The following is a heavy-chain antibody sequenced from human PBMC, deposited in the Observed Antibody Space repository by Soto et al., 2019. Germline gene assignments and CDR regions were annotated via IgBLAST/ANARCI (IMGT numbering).Heavy chain of an antibody. Sequence: QVQLVQSGAEVKKPGASVKVSCKAYGYTFTSYDINWVRQATGQGLEWMGWMNPNSGNTGYAQKFQGRVTMTRNTSISTAYMELSSLRSEDTALYYCARERSAAGTGWFDPWGQGTLVTVSS. CDR2: MNPNSGNT. CDR1: GYTFTSYD. CDR3: ARERSAAGTGWFDP. V-gene: IGHV1-8*01. D-gene: IGHD6-13*01. J-gene: IGHJ5*02.